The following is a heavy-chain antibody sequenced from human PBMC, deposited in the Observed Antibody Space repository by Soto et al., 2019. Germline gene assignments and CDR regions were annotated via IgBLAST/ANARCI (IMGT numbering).Heavy chain of an antibody. CDR2: IYHSGRT. D-gene: IGHD6-13*01. CDR3: ARVAPEYSSTPRRFDF. Sequence: SETLSLTCAVSGSSISSGYYWGWIRQPPGKGLLWIASIYHSGRTFYNPSLKSRVTISVDTSNNQFSMKLSSVTAADTAVYHCARVAPEYSSTPRRFDFWGQGTLVTVSS. V-gene: IGHV4-38-2*01. J-gene: IGHJ4*02. CDR1: GSSISSGYY.